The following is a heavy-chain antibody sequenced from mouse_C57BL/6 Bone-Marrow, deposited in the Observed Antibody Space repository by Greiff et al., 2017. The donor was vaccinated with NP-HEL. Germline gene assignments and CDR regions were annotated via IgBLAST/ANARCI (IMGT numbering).Heavy chain of an antibody. D-gene: IGHD1-1*01. Sequence: EVQLQQSGAELVRPGASVKLSCTASGFNIKDDDMHWVKQRPEQGLEWIGWIDPENGDTEYASNFQGKVTITADTSSNTAYLQLSSLTSEDTAVYYCTTGITTVVVPYWYFDVWGTGTTVTVSS. V-gene: IGHV14-4*01. CDR2: IDPENGDT. CDR1: GFNIKDDD. CDR3: TTGITTVVVPYWYFDV. J-gene: IGHJ1*03.